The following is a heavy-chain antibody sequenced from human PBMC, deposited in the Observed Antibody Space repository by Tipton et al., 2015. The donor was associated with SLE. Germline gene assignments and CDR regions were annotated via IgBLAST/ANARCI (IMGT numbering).Heavy chain of an antibody. V-gene: IGHV4-34*01. D-gene: IGHD3-10*01. J-gene: IGHJ4*02. CDR3: ARAEYSFDY. Sequence: TLSLTCAVYGGSFSGYFWNWIRQPPGKGLEWIGEINQSGSTNYNPSLKSRATISVDTSKNQFSLKLSSVTAADTAIYYCARAEYSFDYWGQGALVTVSS. CDR2: INQSGST. CDR1: GGSFSGYF.